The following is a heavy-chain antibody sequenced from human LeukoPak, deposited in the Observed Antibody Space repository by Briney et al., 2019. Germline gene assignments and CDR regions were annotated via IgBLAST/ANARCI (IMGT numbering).Heavy chain of an antibody. CDR3: ARGWPVNAWEVAGSWFDY. V-gene: IGHV3-11*01. Sequence: GGSLRLSCAASGFTFSDYYMSWIRQAPGKGLEWVSYISSSSSTIYYADSVKGRFTITRDNAKISLYLQMKSLRAEDTAVYYCARGWPVNAWEVAGSWFDYWGQGTLVSVSS. CDR2: ISSSSSTI. D-gene: IGHD6-19*01. CDR1: GFTFSDYY. J-gene: IGHJ4*02.